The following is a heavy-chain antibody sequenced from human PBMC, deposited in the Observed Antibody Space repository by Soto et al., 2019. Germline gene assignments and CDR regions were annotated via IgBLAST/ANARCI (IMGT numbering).Heavy chain of an antibody. CDR1: GGSISSYY. D-gene: IGHD1-1*01. V-gene: IGHV4-59*01. J-gene: IGHJ5*02. CDR3: ARLPAWRRFDP. CDR2: IYYSGST. Sequence: SETLSLTCTVSGGSISSYYWSWIRQPPGKGLEWIGYIYYSGSTNYNPSLKSRVTISVDTSKNQFSLKLSSVTAADTAVYYCARLPAWRRFDPWGQGTLVTVSS.